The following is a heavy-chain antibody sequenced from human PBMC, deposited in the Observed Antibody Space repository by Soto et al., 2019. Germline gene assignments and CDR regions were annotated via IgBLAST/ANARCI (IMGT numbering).Heavy chain of an antibody. Sequence: ASVKVSCKASGGTFNNHLISWVRQAPGQRLEWMGWINAGNGNTKYSQKFQGRVTITRDTSASTAYMELSSLRSEDTAVYYCARDLGGWPDYWGQGTLVTVSS. CDR2: INAGNGNT. D-gene: IGHD2-15*01. V-gene: IGHV1-3*01. J-gene: IGHJ4*02. CDR3: ARDLGGWPDY. CDR1: GGTFNNHL.